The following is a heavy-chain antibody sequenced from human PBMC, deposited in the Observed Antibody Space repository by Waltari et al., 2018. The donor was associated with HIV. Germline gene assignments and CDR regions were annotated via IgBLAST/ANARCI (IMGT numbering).Heavy chain of an antibody. Sequence: EVQLVESGGGLVQPGGSLRLSCAAPGSTFRGYSLNWVRQAPGKGLEWVSYISSSSSTIYYADSVKGRFTISRDNAKNSLYLQMNSLRAEDTAVYYCATLVRVTPVDYWGQGTLVTVSS. J-gene: IGHJ4*02. CDR1: GSTFRGYS. CDR3: ATLVRVTPVDY. D-gene: IGHD3-22*01. CDR2: ISSSSSTI. V-gene: IGHV3-48*01.